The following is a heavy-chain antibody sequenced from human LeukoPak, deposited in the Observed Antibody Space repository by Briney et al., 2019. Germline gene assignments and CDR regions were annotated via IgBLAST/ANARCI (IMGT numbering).Heavy chain of an antibody. CDR3: ARYSSSSSLDY. J-gene: IGHJ4*02. D-gene: IGHD6-6*01. V-gene: IGHV1-46*01. Sequence: ASVKVSCKASGYTFTSFGISWVRQAAGQGLEGMGLIKPGGDDTSYAQKFQGRVTMTRDTSTSTVYMELSSLRSEDTALYYCARYSSSSSLDYWGQGTLVTVSS. CDR1: GYTFTSFG. CDR2: IKPGGDDT.